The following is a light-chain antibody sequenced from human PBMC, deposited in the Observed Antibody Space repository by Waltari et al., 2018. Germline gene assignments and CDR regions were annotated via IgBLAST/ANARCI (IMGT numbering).Light chain of an antibody. CDR2: DDS. CDR3: QVWDTGTDHYV. CDR1: NIGSKS. Sequence: NNIGSKSVHWYQQKPGQAPVLVVYDDSDRPSGIPGRFSGSKSENTATLTISRVEAGDEADYYCQVWDTGTDHYVFGTGTKVTVL. V-gene: IGLV3-21*02. J-gene: IGLJ1*01.